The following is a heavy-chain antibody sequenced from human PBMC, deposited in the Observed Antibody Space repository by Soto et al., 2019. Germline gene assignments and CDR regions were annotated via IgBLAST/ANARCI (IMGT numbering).Heavy chain of an antibody. CDR1: GFTFSSYG. J-gene: IGHJ4*02. Sequence: QPWGSLRLSCAASGFTFSSYGMHGVRQAPGKGLEWVAVIWYDGSNKYYADSVKGRFTISRDNSKNTLYLQMNSLRAEDTAVYYCAREGDYYDSSGYVLDYWGQGTLVTVSS. V-gene: IGHV3-33*01. CDR2: IWYDGSNK. D-gene: IGHD3-22*01. CDR3: AREGDYYDSSGYVLDY.